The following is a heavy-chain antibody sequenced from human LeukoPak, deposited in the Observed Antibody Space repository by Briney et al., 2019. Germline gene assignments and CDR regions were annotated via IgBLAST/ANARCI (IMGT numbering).Heavy chain of an antibody. J-gene: IGHJ4*02. Sequence: GGSLRLSCEASGFTFTTYSMTWVRQAPGKGLEWVSIISSGSSAIFSADALKGRFTISRDDAKNLLYLDMNSLRAEDTALYYCAIRGSPMVRNYWGQGTLVTVSS. V-gene: IGHV3-21*01. CDR2: ISSGSSAI. CDR1: GFTFTTYS. CDR3: AIRGSPMVRNY. D-gene: IGHD3-10*01.